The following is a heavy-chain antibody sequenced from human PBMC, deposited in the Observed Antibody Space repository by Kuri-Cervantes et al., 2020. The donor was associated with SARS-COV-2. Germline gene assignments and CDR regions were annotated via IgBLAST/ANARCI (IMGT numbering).Heavy chain of an antibody. D-gene: IGHD1-26*01. Sequence: GSLRLSCTVSGGSISSYYWSWIRQPPGKGLEWIGYIYYSGSTNYNPSLKSRVTISVDTSKNQFSLKLSSVTAADTAVYYRARDRWDAILDYWGQGTLVTVSS. V-gene: IGHV4-59*01. J-gene: IGHJ4*02. CDR3: ARDRWDAILDY. CDR2: IYYSGST. CDR1: GGSISSYY.